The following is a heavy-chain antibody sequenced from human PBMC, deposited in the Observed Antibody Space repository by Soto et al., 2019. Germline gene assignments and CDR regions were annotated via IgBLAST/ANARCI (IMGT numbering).Heavy chain of an antibody. V-gene: IGHV3-30-3*01. J-gene: IGHJ4*02. CDR3: ARDSGRYFDWPQVGYFDY. CDR2: ISYDGSNK. D-gene: IGHD3-9*01. CDR1: GFTFSSYA. Sequence: QVQLVESGGGMVQPGRSLRLSCAASGFTFSSYAMHWVRQAPGKGLEWVAVISYDGSNKYYADSVKGRFTISRDNSKNTLYLQMNSLRAEDTAVYYCARDSGRYFDWPQVGYFDYWGQGTLVTVSS.